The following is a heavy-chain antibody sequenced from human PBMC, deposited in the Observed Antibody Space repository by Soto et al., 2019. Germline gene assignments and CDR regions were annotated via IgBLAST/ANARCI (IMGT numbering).Heavy chain of an antibody. CDR1: GFTFSSFA. Sequence: GGSLRLSCAASGFTFSSFAMSWVRQAPGKGLQWVSTISRSGGSKYYADSVKGRFTISRDTSKNTVYLQMNSLRAEDTAVYYCAKGGEFLEWLLYEYWGQGTPVTLSS. D-gene: IGHD3-3*01. V-gene: IGHV3-23*01. J-gene: IGHJ1*01. CDR2: ISRSGGSK. CDR3: AKGGEFLEWLLYEY.